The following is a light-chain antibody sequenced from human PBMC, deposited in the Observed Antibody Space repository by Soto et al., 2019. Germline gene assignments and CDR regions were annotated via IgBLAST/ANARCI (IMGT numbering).Light chain of an antibody. CDR3: QQYDNLPLT. V-gene: IGKV1-33*01. CDR1: RDISNY. J-gene: IGKJ4*01. Sequence: DIQMTQSSSAMSASVGDTVTITCRASRDISNYLNWYQQKPGKAPKLLIYDASYLETGVPSRFSGSGSGTDFTFTISSLQPEDIATYYCQQYDNLPLTFGGGTKVDIK. CDR2: DAS.